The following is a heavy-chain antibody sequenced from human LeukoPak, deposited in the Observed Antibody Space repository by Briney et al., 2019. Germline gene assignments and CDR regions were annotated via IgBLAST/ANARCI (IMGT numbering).Heavy chain of an antibody. D-gene: IGHD5-18*01. Sequence: GESLKISRKGSGYSFTSYCIGWVRQLPGKGLEWMGIIYPGDSDTRYSPSFQGQVTISADKSISTAYLQWSSLKASDTAMYYCARLQYSYGNFDYWGQGTLVTVSS. CDR2: IYPGDSDT. CDR1: GYSFTSYC. V-gene: IGHV5-51*01. CDR3: ARLQYSYGNFDY. J-gene: IGHJ4*02.